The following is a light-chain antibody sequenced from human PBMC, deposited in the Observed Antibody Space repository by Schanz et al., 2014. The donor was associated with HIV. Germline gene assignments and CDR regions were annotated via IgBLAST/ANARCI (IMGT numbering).Light chain of an antibody. V-gene: IGKV3-20*01. Sequence: EIVLTQSPGSLSLSPGGRATLSCGASQRLSSSYLAWYQQKRDQPPRLVIYATSTRAAGIPDRFSGTGSGTDFTLTISRLEPEDFAVYYCQQYGSSPLTFGGGTKVELK. CDR1: QRLSSSY. CDR3: QQYGSSPLT. J-gene: IGKJ4*01. CDR2: ATS.